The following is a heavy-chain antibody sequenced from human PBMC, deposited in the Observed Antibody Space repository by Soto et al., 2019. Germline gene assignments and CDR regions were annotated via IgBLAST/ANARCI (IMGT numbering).Heavy chain of an antibody. J-gene: IGHJ4*02. CDR2: FDPEDGET. D-gene: IGHD3-10*01. CDR3: ARGEDVLLFDY. V-gene: IGHV1-24*01. CDR1: GYTLTELS. Sequence: ASVKVSCKVSGYTLTELSMHWVRQAPGKGLEWMGGFDPEDGETIYAQKLQGRVTMTTDTSTSTAYMELRSLRSDDTAVYYCARGEDVLLFDYWGQGTLVTVSS.